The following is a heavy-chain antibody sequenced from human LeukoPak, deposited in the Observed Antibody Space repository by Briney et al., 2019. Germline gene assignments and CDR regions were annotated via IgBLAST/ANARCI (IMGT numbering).Heavy chain of an antibody. Sequence: ASVKVSCKASGYTFSDFYIHWVRQAPGQGLEYVGWITPKSGDTYSPQRFQGRVTLTRDASISTAYMELSRLRSDDTAVYFCARVRLADERAWAYWGQGTLVTVSS. V-gene: IGHV1-2*02. D-gene: IGHD3-3*02. CDR2: ITPKSGDT. CDR1: GYTFSDFY. CDR3: ARVRLADERAWAY. J-gene: IGHJ4*02.